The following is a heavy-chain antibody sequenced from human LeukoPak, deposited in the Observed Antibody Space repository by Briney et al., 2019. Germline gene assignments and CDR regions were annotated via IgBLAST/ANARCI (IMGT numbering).Heavy chain of an antibody. J-gene: IGHJ4*02. V-gene: IGHV3-7*03. CDR1: GFSFTSYW. Sequence: GGSLRLSCAASGFSFTSYWMSWVRQAPGKGLEWVANIKEDGSVKFYVDSVRGRFTISRDNTKNSLYLQMNGLRAEDTAMYYCARGDFNDLRYGSWGQGSLVTVSS. D-gene: IGHD2-21*02. CDR3: ARGDFNDLRYGS. CDR2: IKEDGSVK.